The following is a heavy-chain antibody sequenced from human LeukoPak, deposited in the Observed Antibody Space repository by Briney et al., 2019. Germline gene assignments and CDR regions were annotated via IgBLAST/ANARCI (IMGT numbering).Heavy chain of an antibody. CDR2: IWYDGSNE. Sequence: PGGSLRLSCAASGFTFSSYGMHWVRQAPGKGLEWVAVIWYDGSNENYADSVKGRFTISRDNSKKTMYLQMNSLRAEDTAVYYCATSNSSSWYSYHYWGQGSLVTVSS. CDR3: ATSNSSSWYSYHY. D-gene: IGHD6-13*01. J-gene: IGHJ4*02. V-gene: IGHV3-33*01. CDR1: GFTFSSYG.